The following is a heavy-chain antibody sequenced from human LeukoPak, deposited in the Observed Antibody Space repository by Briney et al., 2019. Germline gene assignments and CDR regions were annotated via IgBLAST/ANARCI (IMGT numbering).Heavy chain of an antibody. CDR2: VYYSGGT. J-gene: IGHJ5*01. Sequence: SETLSLTCTVSGGSISSSSYYWGWVRQPPGKGLEWIGSVYYSGGTYYNPSLESRLTISVDTSNNRFSLKLKSVTAADTAVFYCARVTTGSTTLDSWGQGILVTVSS. CDR1: GGSISSSSYY. V-gene: IGHV4-39*02. D-gene: IGHD1-1*01. CDR3: ARVTTGSTTLDS.